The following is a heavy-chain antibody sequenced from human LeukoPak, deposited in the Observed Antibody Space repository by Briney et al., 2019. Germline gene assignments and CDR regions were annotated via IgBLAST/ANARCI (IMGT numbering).Heavy chain of an antibody. V-gene: IGHV3-23*01. J-gene: IGHJ4*02. CDR2: SGGSDGST. CDR1: GFTFSGSG. Sequence: GGSLRLSCAASGFTFSGSGMSWVRQAPGKGLEWISSSGGSDGSTYYADSLKGRFTISRDNSKNTLYLKMHNLRAEDTAVYYCAKGGCRGTCNPLAYWGQGALVTVSP. D-gene: IGHD2-15*01. CDR3: AKGGCRGTCNPLAY.